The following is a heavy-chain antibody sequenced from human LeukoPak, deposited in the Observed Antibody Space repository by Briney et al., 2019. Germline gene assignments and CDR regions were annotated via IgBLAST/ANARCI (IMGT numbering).Heavy chain of an antibody. V-gene: IGHV3-23*01. Sequence: GESLRLSCAASGFSFSTYGMSWVRQSPGKGLEWVSGISGSGDHTYHGDSVRGRFTISRDNSNNTLYLEMKSLIVEDTALYYCVKPPEWLRLRADVFETWGQGTMVTVSS. CDR2: ISGSGDHT. CDR1: GFSFSTYG. J-gene: IGHJ3*02. D-gene: IGHD5-12*01. CDR3: VKPPEWLRLRADVFET.